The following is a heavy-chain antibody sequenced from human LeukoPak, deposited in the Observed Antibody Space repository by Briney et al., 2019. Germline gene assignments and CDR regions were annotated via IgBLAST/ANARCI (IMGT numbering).Heavy chain of an antibody. CDR2: INWNGAGT. D-gene: IGHD3-22*01. V-gene: IGHV3-20*04. CDR3: ARVTVYYDSSGYFDY. J-gene: IGHJ4*02. Sequence: PGVSLRLSCAASGFIFDNYGMSWVRQAPGKGLEWVSGINWNGAGTGYADSVKGRFTISRDKAKNSLYLQMNSLRAEDTALYYCARVTVYYDSSGYFDYWGQGTLVTVSS. CDR1: GFIFDNYG.